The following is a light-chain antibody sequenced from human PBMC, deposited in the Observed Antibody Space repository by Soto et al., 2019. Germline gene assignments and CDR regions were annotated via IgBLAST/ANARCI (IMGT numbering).Light chain of an antibody. Sequence: EIVVTQSPDTLSLSPGERATLSCRASQSVSSSYLAWYQQKPGQAPRLLIYGASSRATGIPDRFSGSGSGTDFTLTISRLEPEDFAVYYCQQYGSSPITFGPGTKVDIK. J-gene: IGKJ3*01. CDR1: QSVSSSY. V-gene: IGKV3-20*01. CDR3: QQYGSSPIT. CDR2: GAS.